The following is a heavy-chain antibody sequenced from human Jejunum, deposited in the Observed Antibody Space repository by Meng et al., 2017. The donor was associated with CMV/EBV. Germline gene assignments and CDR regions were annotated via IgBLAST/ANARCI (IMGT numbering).Heavy chain of an antibody. CDR2: MRYEGSNQ. CDR3: AKDMFSNFAFIDY. V-gene: IGHV3-30*02. J-gene: IGHJ4*02. Sequence: SGFPFHCYGMHWVRPAPGKGLELLAFMRYEGSNQYYADSVKCRFTISRDSSKNMLYLQMNSLRGDDTALYYCAKDMFSNFAFIDYWGQGSLVTVSS. CDR1: GFPFHCYG. D-gene: IGHD4-11*01.